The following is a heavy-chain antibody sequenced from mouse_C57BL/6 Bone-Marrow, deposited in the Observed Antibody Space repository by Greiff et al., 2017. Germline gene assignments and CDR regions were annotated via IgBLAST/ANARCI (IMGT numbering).Heavy chain of an antibody. Sequence: QVQLQQPGAELVKPGASVKLSCKASGYTFTSYWMQWVKQRPGQGLEWIGEIAPSDSYTNYNQQFKGKATLTVDTSSSKAYMQLSSLTSEDSAVYYCASDAWLLRPGFAYWGQGTLVTVSA. CDR3: ASDAWLLRPGFAY. CDR2: IAPSDSYT. J-gene: IGHJ3*01. D-gene: IGHD2-3*01. CDR1: GYTFTSYW. V-gene: IGHV1-50*01.